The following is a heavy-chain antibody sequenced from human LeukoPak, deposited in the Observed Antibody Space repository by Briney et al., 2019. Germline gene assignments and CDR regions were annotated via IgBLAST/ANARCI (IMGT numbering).Heavy chain of an antibody. V-gene: IGHV4-39*07. D-gene: IGHD2-15*01. CDR2: MYYSGST. CDR1: GGSISSSSYY. CDR3: ARGGREIENWFDP. Sequence: PSETLSLTCTVSGGSISSSSYYWGWIRQPPGKGLEWIGSMYYSGSTFYNPSLKSRVTISIDTSKNQFSLKLSSVTAADTAVYYCARGGREIENWFDPWGQGTLVTVSS. J-gene: IGHJ5*02.